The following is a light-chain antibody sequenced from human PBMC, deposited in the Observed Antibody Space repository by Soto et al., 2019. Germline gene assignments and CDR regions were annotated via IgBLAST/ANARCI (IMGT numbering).Light chain of an antibody. CDR2: AAS. J-gene: IGKJ1*01. V-gene: IGKV1-17*01. CDR3: LQHNSYPWT. Sequence: TLPCRASQSISIYLNWYQQKPGKAPKRLIYAASILQSGVPSRFSGSGSGTEFTLTISSLQPEDFATYYCLQHNSYPWTFGQGTKVDIK. CDR1: QSISIY.